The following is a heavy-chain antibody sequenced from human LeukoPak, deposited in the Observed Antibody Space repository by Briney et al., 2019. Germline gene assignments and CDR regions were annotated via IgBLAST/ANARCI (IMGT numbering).Heavy chain of an antibody. J-gene: IGHJ5*01. D-gene: IGHD2-15*01. V-gene: IGHV3-23*01. CDR2: LTGSGGDT. CDR3: ARGFDSVVVGLYNWLDS. CDR1: GFTFSTYS. Sequence: GGSLILSCAASGFTFSTYSMTWVRQAPGKGLEWVAGLTGSGGDTYYADSVQGRFTISRNNFRDRVYLQMHSLRVDDTAVYYCARGFDSVVVGLYNWLDSWGQGTVVTVSS.